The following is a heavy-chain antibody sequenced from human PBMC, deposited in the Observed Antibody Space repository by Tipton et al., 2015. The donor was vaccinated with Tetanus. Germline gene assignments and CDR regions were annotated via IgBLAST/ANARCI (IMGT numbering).Heavy chain of an antibody. CDR2: VYFSGNT. CDR3: ARHRGWELMRHFDY. D-gene: IGHD3-10*01. J-gene: IGHJ4*02. Sequence: TLSLTCTVSGDSISSYSYYCGWIRQPPGKGPEWIGSVYFSGNTYYNPSLKNRATIFVDTSKNQLSLKLTSVTATDTAVYYCARHRGWELMRHFDYWSQGTRVTVSS. CDR1: GDSISSYSYY. V-gene: IGHV4-39*01.